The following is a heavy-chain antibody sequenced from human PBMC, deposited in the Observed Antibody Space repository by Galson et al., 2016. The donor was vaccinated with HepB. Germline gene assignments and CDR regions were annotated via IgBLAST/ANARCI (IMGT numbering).Heavy chain of an antibody. CDR1: GFTFYSND. D-gene: IGHD6-19*01. Sequence: SLRLSCAASGFTFYSNDMSNAMSRVRQAPGKGLEWVSTISGRGTTSYYADSVKGRFTISRDNSKNTLYLQMNSLRGEDTALYYCARNAVAGDFDYWGQGTLVTVSS. J-gene: IGHJ4*02. V-gene: IGHV3-23*01. CDR2: ISGRGTTS. CDR3: ARNAVAGDFDY.